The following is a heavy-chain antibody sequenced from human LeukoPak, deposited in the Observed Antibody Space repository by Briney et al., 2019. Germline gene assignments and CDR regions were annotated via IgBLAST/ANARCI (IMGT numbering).Heavy chain of an antibody. V-gene: IGHV3-64D*06. CDR2: ISSNGGST. CDR1: GFTFSSYA. D-gene: IGHD5-18*01. J-gene: IGHJ4*02. CDR3: VKGEIQLWPVRGRGAFDY. Sequence: GGSLRLSCSASGFTFSSYAMHWVRQAPGKGLEYVSAISSNGGSTYYADSMKGRFTISRDNSKNTLYLQMSSLRAEDTAVYYCVKGEIQLWPVRGRGAFDYWGQGTLVTVSS.